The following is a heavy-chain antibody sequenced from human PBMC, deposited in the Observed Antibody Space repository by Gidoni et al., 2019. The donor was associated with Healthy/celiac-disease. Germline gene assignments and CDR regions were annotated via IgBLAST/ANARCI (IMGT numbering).Heavy chain of an antibody. D-gene: IGHD3-22*01. J-gene: IGHJ3*02. V-gene: IGHV3-21*01. CDR1: GFTFRSYS. CDR3: ATYYYDSSGYYRYDAFDI. CDR2: ISSSSSYI. Sequence: EVKLVESGGGLVKPGGSLRLSCAASGFTFRSYSLNWVRQAPGKGLEGVSSISSSSSYIYYADSVKGRFTIARDNAKNSLYLQMNSLRAEDTAVYYCATYYYDSSGYYRYDAFDIWGQGTMVTVSS.